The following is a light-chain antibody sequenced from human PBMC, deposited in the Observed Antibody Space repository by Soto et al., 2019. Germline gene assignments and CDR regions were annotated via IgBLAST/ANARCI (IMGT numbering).Light chain of an antibody. V-gene: IGKV1-27*01. CDR3: QKYNSAPRT. Sequence: DIQMTQSPSSLSASVGDRVTITCRASQGISNYLAWYQQKPGKVPKLLIYAASTLQSGVPSRFSGSGSGTDFTLTISSLQHDDVATYYCQKYNSAPRTFGQRTKVEIK. J-gene: IGKJ1*01. CDR2: AAS. CDR1: QGISNY.